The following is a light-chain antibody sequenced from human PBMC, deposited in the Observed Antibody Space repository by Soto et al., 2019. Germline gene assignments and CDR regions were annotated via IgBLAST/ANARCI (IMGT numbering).Light chain of an antibody. V-gene: IGKV3-15*01. Sequence: EIVMTQSPATLSASPGEGVTLSCRASQSAISNLAWYQQKPGQTPRLLIYDASTRATDIPARFSGSGSGTDFTLTISSLLSEDFAVYYCHQYYKWPLTFGGGTKVDIK. J-gene: IGKJ4*01. CDR1: QSAISN. CDR3: HQYYKWPLT. CDR2: DAS.